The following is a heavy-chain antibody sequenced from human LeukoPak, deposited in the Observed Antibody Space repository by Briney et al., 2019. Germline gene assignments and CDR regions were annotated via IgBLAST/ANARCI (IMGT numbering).Heavy chain of an antibody. V-gene: IGHV3-30*02. CDR2: VRYDGTNQ. D-gene: IGHD5-18*01. CDR3: AKGYGESHFDS. CDR1: GFTFRSYG. J-gene: IGHJ4*02. Sequence: GGSLILSCAASGFTFRSYGMHFVRQPPGKGLEWVAFVRYDGTNQYYADSVKGRFTISRDNSNNILYLQMNSLRAEDTAVYFCAKGYGESHFDSWGQGTLVTVSS.